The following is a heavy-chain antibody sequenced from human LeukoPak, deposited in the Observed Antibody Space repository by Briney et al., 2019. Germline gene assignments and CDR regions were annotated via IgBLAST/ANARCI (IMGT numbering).Heavy chain of an antibody. V-gene: IGHV1-18*01. Sequence: ASVKVSCKASGYTFTNYAINWVRQAPGQGLEWMGWLSTYNGDTNFALKVQGRVTMTTDTSTSTAYMDLRGLRSDDTAVYYCARGLFAFDIWGQGTMVTVSS. CDR1: GYTFTNYA. CDR2: LSTYNGDT. CDR3: ARGLFAFDI. J-gene: IGHJ3*02.